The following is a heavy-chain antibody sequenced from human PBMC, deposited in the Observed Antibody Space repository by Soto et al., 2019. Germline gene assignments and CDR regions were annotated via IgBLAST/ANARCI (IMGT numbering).Heavy chain of an antibody. J-gene: IGHJ4*02. CDR3: AREGGSGVVVVAAPLDY. CDR1: GGTFSSYT. D-gene: IGHD2-15*01. CDR2: IIPILGIA. V-gene: IGHV1-69*04. Sequence: ASVKVSCKASGGTFSSYTISWVRQAPGQGLEWMGRIIPILGIANYAQKFQGRVTITADKSTSTAYMELSSLRSEDTAVYYCAREGGSGVVVVAAPLDYWGQGTLVTVSS.